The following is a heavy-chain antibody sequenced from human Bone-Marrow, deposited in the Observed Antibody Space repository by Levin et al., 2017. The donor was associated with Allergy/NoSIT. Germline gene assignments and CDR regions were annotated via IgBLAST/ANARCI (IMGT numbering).Heavy chain of an antibody. CDR1: GFTFSNYA. CDR2: ISGSGGST. Sequence: GSLRLSCAASGFTFSNYAMTWVRQAPGKGLEWVSSISGSGGSTYYADSVKGRFTISRDNSKNTLYLQMNSLRAEDTAIYYCAKDVSRGNCYDSWGQGTLVTVSS. V-gene: IGHV3-23*01. D-gene: IGHD4-23*01. J-gene: IGHJ4*02. CDR3: AKDVSRGNCYDS.